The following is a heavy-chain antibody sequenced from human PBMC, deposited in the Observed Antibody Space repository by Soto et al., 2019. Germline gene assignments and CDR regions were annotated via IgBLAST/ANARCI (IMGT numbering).Heavy chain of an antibody. D-gene: IGHD3-16*01. CDR2: IRYDGSIT. CDR1: EFMFSSYW. J-gene: IGHJ6*02. V-gene: IGHV3-74*01. CDR3: ARGLRGGYGMDV. Sequence: GGSLRLSCAASEFMFSSYWMHWVRQAPGKGLVWVSRIRYDGSITNYAGSVKGRSTISRDDAKNTVYLQMNSLRAEDTAVYYCARGLRGGYGMDVWGQGTTVTVSS.